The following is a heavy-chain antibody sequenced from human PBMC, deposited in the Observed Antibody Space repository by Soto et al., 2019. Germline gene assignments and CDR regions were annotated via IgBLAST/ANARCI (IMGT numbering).Heavy chain of an antibody. J-gene: IGHJ3*02. CDR2: IYHSGST. D-gene: IGHD3-22*01. Sequence: PETLSLTCAVSGGSISSSNWWSWVRQPPGKGLEWIGEIYHSGSTNYNPSLKSRVTISVDKSKNQFSLKLSSVTAADTAVYYCARDPQPDYYDSSGNEGAFDIWGQGTMVTVSS. CDR3: ARDPQPDYYDSSGNEGAFDI. V-gene: IGHV4-4*03. CDR1: GGSISSSNW.